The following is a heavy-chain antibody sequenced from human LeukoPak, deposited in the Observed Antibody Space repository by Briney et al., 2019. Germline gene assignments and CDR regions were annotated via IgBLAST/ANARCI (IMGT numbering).Heavy chain of an antibody. Sequence: GGSLRLSCAASGFTFSSYWMSWVRQAPGKGLEWVANIKQDGSEKYYADSVKGRFTISRDNAKNSLYLQMNSLRAEDTAVYYCARDRVDSSGWYQVYWGQGTLVTVSS. V-gene: IGHV3-7*03. CDR1: GFTFSSYW. CDR2: IKQDGSEK. CDR3: ARDRVDSSGWYQVY. D-gene: IGHD6-19*01. J-gene: IGHJ4*02.